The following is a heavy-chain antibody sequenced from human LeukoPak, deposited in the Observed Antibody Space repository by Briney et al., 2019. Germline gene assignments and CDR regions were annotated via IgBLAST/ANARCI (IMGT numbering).Heavy chain of an antibody. D-gene: IGHD3-10*01. Sequence: GGSLRLSCAASGFTFTSYWMHWVRQAPGKGLVWVSRINSDGSSTSYADSVKGRFTISRDNAKNTLYLQMNNLRAEDTAVYYCARVHMVRGTGFDYWGQGTLVTVSS. CDR1: GFTFTSYW. V-gene: IGHV3-74*01. CDR2: INSDGSST. J-gene: IGHJ4*02. CDR3: ARVHMVRGTGFDY.